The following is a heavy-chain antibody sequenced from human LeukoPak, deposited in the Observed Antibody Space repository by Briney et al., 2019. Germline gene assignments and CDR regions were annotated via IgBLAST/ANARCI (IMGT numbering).Heavy chain of an antibody. Sequence: ASVKVSCKASGGTFSSYAISWVRQAPGQGLEWMGRIIPIFGTANYAQKFQGRVTITTDTSTSTAYMELRSLRSDDTAVYYCARVPYYYDSSGYYGGYFDYWGQGTLVTVSS. CDR1: GGTFSSYA. D-gene: IGHD3-22*01. V-gene: IGHV1-69*05. CDR3: ARVPYYYDSSGYYGGYFDY. J-gene: IGHJ4*02. CDR2: IIPIFGTA.